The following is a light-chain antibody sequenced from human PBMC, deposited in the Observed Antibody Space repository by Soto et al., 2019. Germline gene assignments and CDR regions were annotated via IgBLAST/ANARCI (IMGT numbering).Light chain of an antibody. CDR3: QQLRMYPST. V-gene: IGKV1-9*01. CDR1: QDIAIY. Sequence: DIQLTQSPSFLSASVGAGSPITGRASQDIAIYLAWYQQKPGEAPKLLIYAASTLYGGVPSRFSGSGSGTDFALTITSLQAEDFATYYCQQLRMYPSTFGGGTKVDIK. CDR2: AAS. J-gene: IGKJ4*01.